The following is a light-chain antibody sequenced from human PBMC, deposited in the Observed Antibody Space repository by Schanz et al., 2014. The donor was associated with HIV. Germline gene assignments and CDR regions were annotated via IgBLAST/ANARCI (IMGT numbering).Light chain of an antibody. CDR2: EVS. J-gene: IGLJ1*01. CDR3: NSYSHSNPCV. CDR1: SSDVGGYNY. Sequence: QSALTQPPSASGSPGQSVTISCTGTSSDVGGYNYVSWYQQHPGKAPKLMIYEVSKRPSGVPDRFSGSKSGNTASLTVSGLPPEDEADYYCNSYSHSNPCVFGSGPKLTVL. V-gene: IGLV2-8*01.